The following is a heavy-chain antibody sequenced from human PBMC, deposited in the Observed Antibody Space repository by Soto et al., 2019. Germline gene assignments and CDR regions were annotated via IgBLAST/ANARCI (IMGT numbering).Heavy chain of an antibody. Sequence: EVLLLESGGGLVQPGGSLRLSCAASGFTLSSYVMSWVRQAPGKGLEWVSAISGSGGSTYYADSVKGRFTISRDNSKNTLYLQMNSLRAEDTAVYYCARPTTVIYFDYWGQGTLVTVSS. J-gene: IGHJ4*02. CDR2: ISGSGGST. CDR1: GFTLSSYV. CDR3: ARPTTVIYFDY. D-gene: IGHD4-17*01. V-gene: IGHV3-23*01.